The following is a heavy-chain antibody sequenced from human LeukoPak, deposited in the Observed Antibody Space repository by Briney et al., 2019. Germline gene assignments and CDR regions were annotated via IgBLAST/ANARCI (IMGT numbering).Heavy chain of an antibody. CDR2: IFHSGSS. D-gene: IGHD3-10*01. CDR1: GDSLSSGDYS. Sequence: SETLSLTSAVSGDSLSSGDYSWSWIRQPSGRGLEWIGYIFHSGSSYYNPSLKSRVTISVDRSKDQFSLILTSVTAADTAVYYCARELWFVNAPGSWFDPWGQGTLVTVSS. CDR3: ARELWFVNAPGSWFDP. J-gene: IGHJ5*01. V-gene: IGHV4-30-2*01.